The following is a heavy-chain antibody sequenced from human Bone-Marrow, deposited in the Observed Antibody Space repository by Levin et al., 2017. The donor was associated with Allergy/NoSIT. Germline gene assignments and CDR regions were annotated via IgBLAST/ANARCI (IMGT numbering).Heavy chain of an antibody. CDR3: VRTRGYCSSTRCYQVFDNWFET. V-gene: IGHV3-49*03. Sequence: GGSLRLSCTDSGFSFGDYAMSWFRQAPGKGLEWVGFIRNKAYRGTIHYAASVRGRFTISRDDFKSIAYLQMNSLKTEDTAVYYFVRTRGYCSSTRCYQVFDNWFETWGQGTLVTVSS. CDR2: IRNKAYRGTI. D-gene: IGHD2-2*01. CDR1: GFSFGDYA. J-gene: IGHJ5*02.